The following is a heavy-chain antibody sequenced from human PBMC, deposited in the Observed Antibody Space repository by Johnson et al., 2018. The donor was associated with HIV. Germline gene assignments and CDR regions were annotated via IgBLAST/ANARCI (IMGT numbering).Heavy chain of an antibody. V-gene: IGHV3-30-3*01. CDR1: GFTFSSYA. J-gene: IGHJ3*02. CDR2: ISYDGSNK. D-gene: IGHD3-9*01. CDR3: ARGEYDILTGYAFDI. Sequence: QVQLVESGGGVVQPGRSLRLSCAASGFTFSSYAMHWVRQAPGKGLEWVAVISYDGSNKYYAASVMGRFTSSSDNSKNTLYLQMNSLRAEDTAVYYCARGEYDILTGYAFDIWGQGTMVTVSS.